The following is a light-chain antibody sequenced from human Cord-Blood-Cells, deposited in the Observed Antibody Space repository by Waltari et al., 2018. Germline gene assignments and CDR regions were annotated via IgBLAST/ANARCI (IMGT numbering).Light chain of an antibody. J-gene: IGKJ2*01. CDR3: QQYNNWPYT. Sequence: EIVMTQSPATLSVSPGERATLSCRASQSVSSNLAWYQQKPGQAPRLRIYGASTRATGIPARFSGSGYGTEFTLTIRSLQSEDFAVYSCQQYNNWPYTFGQGTKLEIK. CDR1: QSVSSN. V-gene: IGKV3-15*01. CDR2: GAS.